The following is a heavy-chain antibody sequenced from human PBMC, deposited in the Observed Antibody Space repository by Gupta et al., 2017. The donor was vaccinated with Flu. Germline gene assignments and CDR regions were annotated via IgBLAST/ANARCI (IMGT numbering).Heavy chain of an antibody. CDR1: GLTFSTYT. Sequence: EVHLVESGGGLVKPGGSLRLSCAASGLTFSTYTMNWVRQAPGKGLEWVSSISSSSSYIYYADSVKGRFTISRDNAKNSVYLQMYSLRAEDAAIYYCARNWAVYDSTGYFDYWGQGTLVTVSS. J-gene: IGHJ4*02. D-gene: IGHD3-22*01. CDR2: ISSSSSYI. CDR3: ARNWAVYDSTGYFDY. V-gene: IGHV3-21*01.